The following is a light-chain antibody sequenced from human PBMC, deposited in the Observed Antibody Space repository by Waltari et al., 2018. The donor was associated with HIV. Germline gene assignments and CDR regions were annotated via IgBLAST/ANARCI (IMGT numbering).Light chain of an antibody. J-gene: IGLJ3*02. V-gene: IGLV1-44*01. CDR2: SNN. CDR3: AVWDDSLNGWV. Sequence: QSVLTQPPSASGTPGQRVTIPCSGRSSNTGSNTVNWYQQFPGTAPKLLIYSNNQRPSGVPDRFSGSKSGTSASLAISGLQSEDEADYYCAVWDDSLNGWVFGGGTKLTVL. CDR1: SSNTGSNT.